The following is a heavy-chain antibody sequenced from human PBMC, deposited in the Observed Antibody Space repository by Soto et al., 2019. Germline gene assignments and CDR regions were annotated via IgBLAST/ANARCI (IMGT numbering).Heavy chain of an antibody. CDR1: GYTFTGYY. J-gene: IGHJ4*02. CDR3: ARDLTCYDSSGYGDH. CDR2: INPNSGGT. Sequence: SVKVSCKASGYTFTGYYMHWVRQAPGQGLEWMGWINPNSGGTNYAQKFRGRVTMTRDTSISTAYMELSRLRSDGTAVYYCARDLTCYDSSGYGDHWGQGTMVTVSS. V-gene: IGHV1-2*02. D-gene: IGHD3-22*01.